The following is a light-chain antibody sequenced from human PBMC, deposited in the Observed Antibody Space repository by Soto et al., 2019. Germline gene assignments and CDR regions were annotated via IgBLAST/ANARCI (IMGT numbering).Light chain of an antibody. Sequence: EIVMTQSPATLSVSPGERATLSCRASQSVSSKLAWFQQKPGQAPSLLIYGVSTRATGVPVRFSGSGSGTEFTLTVNSLQSEDFAVYYCQQYNNWPHTFRQGTKLEIK. V-gene: IGKV3-15*01. CDR3: QQYNNWPHT. CDR2: GVS. CDR1: QSVSSK. J-gene: IGKJ2*01.